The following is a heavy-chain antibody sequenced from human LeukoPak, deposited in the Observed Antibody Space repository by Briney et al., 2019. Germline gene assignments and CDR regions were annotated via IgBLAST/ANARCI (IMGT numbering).Heavy chain of an antibody. Sequence: SETLSLTCTVSGGSISSGDYYWSWIRQPPGKGLEWIGYIYYSGSTYYNPSLKSRVTISVDTSKNQFSLKLSSVTAADTAVYYCARERINGGTGTYIFDYGGQGTLVTVSS. J-gene: IGHJ4*02. V-gene: IGHV4-30-4*01. CDR3: ARERINGGTGTYIFDY. D-gene: IGHD3-10*01. CDR2: IYYSGST. CDR1: GGSISSGDYY.